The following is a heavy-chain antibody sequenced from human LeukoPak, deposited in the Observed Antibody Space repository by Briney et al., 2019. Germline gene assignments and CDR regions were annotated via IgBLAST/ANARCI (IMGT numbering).Heavy chain of an antibody. CDR3: ARRQGDAFDI. CDR1: GFSFSTYG. CDR2: VGYDESNK. V-gene: IGHV3-33*01. J-gene: IGHJ3*02. Sequence: GGSLRLSCAASGFSFSTYGMNWVRQAPAKGMEWVALVGYDESNKYYADCVKSRFTISRDNPKNTMYLQMNTLRGEDTAVYYCARRQGDAFDIWGQGTMVTVSS.